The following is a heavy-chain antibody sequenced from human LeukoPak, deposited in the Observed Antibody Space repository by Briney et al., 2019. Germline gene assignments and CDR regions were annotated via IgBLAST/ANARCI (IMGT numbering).Heavy chain of an antibody. CDR3: AELGITMIGGV. D-gene: IGHD3-10*02. CDR1: GLTFTTYW. J-gene: IGHJ6*04. Sequence: ESLRLSCAASGLTFTTYWMSWVRQPPGKGLEWVANIKQDGTEKYYVDSVKGRFTISRDNAKNSLYLQMNSLRAEDTAVYYCAELGITMIGGVWGKGTTVTISS. V-gene: IGHV3-7*01. CDR2: IKQDGTEK.